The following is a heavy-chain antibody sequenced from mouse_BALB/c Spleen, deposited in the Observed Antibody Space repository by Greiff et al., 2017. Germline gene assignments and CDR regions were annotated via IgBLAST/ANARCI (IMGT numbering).Heavy chain of an antibody. CDR2: ISYSGST. D-gene: IGHD1-2*01. CDR1: GYSITSDYA. CDR3: AREEDYYGYGFAY. V-gene: IGHV3-2*02. Sequence: VQLKESGPGLVKPSQSLSLTCTVTGYSITSDYAWNWIRQFPGNKLEWMGYISYSGSTSYNPSLKSRISITRDTSKNQFFLQLNSVTTEDTATYYCAREEDYYGYGFAYWGQGTLVTVSA. J-gene: IGHJ3*01.